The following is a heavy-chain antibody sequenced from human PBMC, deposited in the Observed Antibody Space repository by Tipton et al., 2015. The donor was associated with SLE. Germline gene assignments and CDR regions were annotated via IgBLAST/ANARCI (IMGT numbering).Heavy chain of an antibody. CDR3: AGGTGAYFDH. D-gene: IGHD3-16*01. J-gene: IGHJ4*02. V-gene: IGHV3-30*02. CDR1: GFTFSYYN. CDR2: IRADGSNK. Sequence: SLRLSCATSGFTFSYYNMNWVRQAPGKGLEWGAFIRADGSNKDYADSVKGRFTISRDNSKNTLYLQMNRLRVEDTAVYYCAGGTGAYFDHWGQGTLVTVSS.